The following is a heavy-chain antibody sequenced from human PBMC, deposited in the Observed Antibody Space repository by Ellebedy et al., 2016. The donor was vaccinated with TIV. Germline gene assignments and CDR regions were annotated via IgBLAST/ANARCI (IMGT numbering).Heavy chain of an antibody. V-gene: IGHV3-23*01. Sequence: GESLKISCAASGFTFSNYAMSWVRQAPGKGLEWVSAISGSGGGTYYADSVKGRFTISRDDSKNTLFLQMNSLRPEDTAIYFCAKDVSPDHYYDSWGQGTLVTVSS. CDR3: AKDVSPDHYYDS. D-gene: IGHD5/OR15-5a*01. J-gene: IGHJ4*02. CDR1: GFTFSNYA. CDR2: ISGSGGGT.